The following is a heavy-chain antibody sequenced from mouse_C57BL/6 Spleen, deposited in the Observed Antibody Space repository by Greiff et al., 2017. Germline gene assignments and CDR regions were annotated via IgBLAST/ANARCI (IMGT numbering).Heavy chain of an antibody. V-gene: IGHV7-3*01. D-gene: IGHD1-1*01. J-gene: IGHJ1*03. Sequence: EVMLVESGGGLVQPGGSLSLSCAASGFTFTDYYMSWVRQPPGKALEWLGFIRNKANGYTTEYSASVKGRFTISRDNSQSILYLQMNALRAEDSATYYCARPDYYGSRYWYFDVWGTGTTVTVSS. CDR2: IRNKANGYTT. CDR3: ARPDYYGSRYWYFDV. CDR1: GFTFTDYY.